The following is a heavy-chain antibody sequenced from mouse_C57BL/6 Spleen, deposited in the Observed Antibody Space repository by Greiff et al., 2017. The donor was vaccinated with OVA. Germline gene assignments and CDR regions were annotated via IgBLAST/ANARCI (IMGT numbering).Heavy chain of an antibody. CDR1: GYTFTSYW. Sequence: VQLQQPGAELVKPGASVKLSCKASGYTFTSYWMQWVKQRPGQGLEWIGEIDPSDSYTNYNQKFKGKATLTVDTSSSTAYMQLSSLTSEDSAVYYCARGGQLRGYFDDWGTGTTVTVSS. V-gene: IGHV1-50*01. D-gene: IGHD3-2*02. CDR3: ARGGQLRGYFDD. CDR2: IDPSDSYT. J-gene: IGHJ1*03.